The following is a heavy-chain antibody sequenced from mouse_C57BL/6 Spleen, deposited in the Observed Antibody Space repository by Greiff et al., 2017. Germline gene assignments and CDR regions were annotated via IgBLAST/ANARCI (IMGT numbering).Heavy chain of an antibody. Sequence: QVQLQQSGPGLVQPSQSLSITCPVSGFSLTSYGVHWVRQSPGKGLEWLGVIWSGGSTDYNAAFISRLSISKDNSKSQVFFKMNSLQADDTAIYYCARKDDYDGYFDVWGTGTTVTVSS. J-gene: IGHJ1*03. CDR2: IWSGGST. CDR1: GFSLTSYG. V-gene: IGHV2-2*01. CDR3: ARKDDYDGYFDV. D-gene: IGHD2-4*01.